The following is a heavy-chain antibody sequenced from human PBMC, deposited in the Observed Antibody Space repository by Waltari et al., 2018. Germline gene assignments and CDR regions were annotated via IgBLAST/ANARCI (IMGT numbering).Heavy chain of an antibody. Sequence: EVQLVESGGGWVQPGGSLRLFCAASGFTSRNSEMTWVRQSPGKGLEWVAYISSVASIIYYADSVKGRFTISRDNAKNSVYLQMSSLRAEDTAIYYCARGEGGANEYWGQGTLVTVSA. CDR3: ARGEGGANEY. J-gene: IGHJ4*02. V-gene: IGHV3-48*03. CDR2: ISSVASII. D-gene: IGHD1-26*01. CDR1: GFTSRNSE.